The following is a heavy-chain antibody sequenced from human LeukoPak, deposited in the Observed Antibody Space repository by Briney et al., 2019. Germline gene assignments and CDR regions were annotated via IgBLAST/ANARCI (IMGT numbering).Heavy chain of an antibody. J-gene: IGHJ2*01. CDR1: GFTFSSYS. CDR2: ISSSSSTI. CDR3: ARDPTKYSSNWKSYWYFDL. Sequence: PGGSLRLSCAASGFTFSSYSMNWVRQAPGKGLEWVSYISSSSSTIYYADSVKGRFTISRDNAKNSLYLQMNSLRAEDTAVYYCARDPTKYSSNWKSYWYFDLWGRGTLVTVSS. V-gene: IGHV3-48*04. D-gene: IGHD6-13*01.